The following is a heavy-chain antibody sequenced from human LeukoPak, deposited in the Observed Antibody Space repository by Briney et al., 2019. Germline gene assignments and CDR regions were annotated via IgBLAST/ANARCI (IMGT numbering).Heavy chain of an antibody. V-gene: IGHV4-34*01. J-gene: IGHJ4*02. Sequence: SETLSLTCAVYGGSFSGYYWSWIRQPPGKGLEWIGEINYFGSTNYNPSLKSRVTISGDTSKNQFSLRLNSVTAADTAVYYCARGYREHQTFYSAHYFDYWAQGTLVTVSS. D-gene: IGHD1/OR15-1a*01. CDR1: GGSFSGYY. CDR2: INYFGST. CDR3: ARGYREHQTFYSAHYFDY.